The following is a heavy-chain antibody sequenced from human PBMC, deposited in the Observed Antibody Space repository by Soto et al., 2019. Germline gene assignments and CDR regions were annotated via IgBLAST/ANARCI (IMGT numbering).Heavy chain of an antibody. J-gene: IGHJ6*02. CDR3: AKDVGAGFEWGQYYYGMDV. CDR1: GFTFSSYG. Sequence: GGSLRLSCAASGFTFSSYGMHWVRQAPGKGLEWVAVISYDGSNKYYADSVKGRFTISRDNSKNTLYLQMNSLRAEDTAVYYCAKDVGAGFEWGQYYYGMDVWGQGTTVTVSS. V-gene: IGHV3-30*18. CDR2: ISYDGSNK. D-gene: IGHD1-26*01.